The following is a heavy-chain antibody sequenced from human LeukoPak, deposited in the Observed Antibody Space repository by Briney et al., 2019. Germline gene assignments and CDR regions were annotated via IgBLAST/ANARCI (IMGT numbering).Heavy chain of an antibody. CDR3: ARDRGSKGKPSPHYYFDY. J-gene: IGHJ4*02. CDR2: IYYSGST. V-gene: IGHV4-61*01. D-gene: IGHD3-10*01. Sequence: SETLSLTCTVSGYSISSGYYWGWIRQPPGKGLEWIGYIYYSGSTNYNPSLKSRVTISVDTSKNQFSLKLSSVTAADTAVYYCARDRGSKGKPSPHYYFDYWGQGTLVTVSS. CDR1: GYSISSGYY.